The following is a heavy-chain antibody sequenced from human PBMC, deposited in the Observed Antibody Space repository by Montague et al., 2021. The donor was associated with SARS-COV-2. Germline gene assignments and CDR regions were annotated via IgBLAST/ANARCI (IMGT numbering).Heavy chain of an antibody. J-gene: IGHJ6*02. Sequence: SETLSLTCAVYGGSFSGYYWSWICQPPGKGLEWIGEINHSGSTNYNPSLKSRVTISVDASKNQLSLKLSSVTAADTAVYYCARGMRRPYYYYYGMDVWGQGTTVPVSS. CDR1: GGSFSGYY. V-gene: IGHV4-34*01. CDR2: INHSGST. CDR3: ARGMRRPYYYYYGMDV.